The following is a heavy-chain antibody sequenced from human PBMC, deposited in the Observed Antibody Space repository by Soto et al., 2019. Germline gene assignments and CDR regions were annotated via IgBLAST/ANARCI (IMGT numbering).Heavy chain of an antibody. D-gene: IGHD3-22*01. J-gene: IGHJ4*02. Sequence: SETLSLTCPVSGGSISSGDYYWSWIRQPPGKGLEWIGYIYYSGSTYYNPSLKSRVTISVDTSKNQFSLKLSSVTAADTAVYYCARGRYYDSSGYYYIWGQGTLVTVSS. CDR2: IYYSGST. CDR1: GGSISSGDYY. CDR3: ARGRYYDSSGYYYI. V-gene: IGHV4-30-4*01.